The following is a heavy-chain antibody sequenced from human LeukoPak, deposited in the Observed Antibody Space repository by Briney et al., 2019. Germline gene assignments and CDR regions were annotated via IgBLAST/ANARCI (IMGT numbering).Heavy chain of an antibody. CDR3: ARDGSLGYCSRTSCPNWYFDL. CDR2: ISSSSSYI. CDR1: GFTFSSYS. D-gene: IGHD2-2*01. J-gene: IGHJ2*01. Sequence: GGSLRLSCAASGFTFSSYSMNWVRQAPGKGLEWVSSISSSSSYIYYADSVKGRFTISRDNAKNSLYLQMNSLRAEDTAVYYWARDGSLGYCSRTSCPNWYFDLWGRGTLVTVSS. V-gene: IGHV3-21*01.